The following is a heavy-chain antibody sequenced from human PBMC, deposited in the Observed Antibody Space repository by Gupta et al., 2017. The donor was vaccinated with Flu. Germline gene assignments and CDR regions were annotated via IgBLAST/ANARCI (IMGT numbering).Heavy chain of an antibody. CDR3: ASGSGYQGKGAFEI. J-gene: IGHJ3*02. V-gene: IGHV3-33*01. CDR1: GFSFSSYG. Sequence: VQLVASGGGVVQPGRCLRLSCEAAGFSFSSYGMHWVRQAPGKGLEWVAVIWYDGNNKYNADSVKGRFTISRDNSKNTLYLQMNSRRAEETAVYYCASGSGYQGKGAFEIWGQGTMVTGSS. D-gene: IGHD3-3*01. CDR2: IWYDGNNK.